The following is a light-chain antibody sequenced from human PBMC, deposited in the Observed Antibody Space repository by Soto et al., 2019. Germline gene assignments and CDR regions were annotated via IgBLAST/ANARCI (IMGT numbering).Light chain of an antibody. V-gene: IGKV1-39*01. CDR3: HQSYSTPPT. J-gene: IGKJ4*01. CDR1: QSISNH. CDR2: AAS. Sequence: DIQMTQSPSSLSASVEDRVIITCRASQSISNHLNWYQQKPGKAPKLLIFAASSLQSGVPSRFSGSRSGPDFTLTICSLQPEDFATYYCHQSYSTPPTFGGGTKVDSK.